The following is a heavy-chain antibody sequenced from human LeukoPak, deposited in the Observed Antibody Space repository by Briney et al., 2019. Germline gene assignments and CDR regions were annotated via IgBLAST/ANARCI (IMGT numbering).Heavy chain of an antibody. D-gene: IGHD2-2*01. CDR1: EFTFSGYA. V-gene: IGHV3-30-3*01. J-gene: IGHJ4*02. CDR3: VRDSPYCSSTTCFTVNYFDY. CDR2: ISHDGSKE. Sequence: GRSLGLSCAASEFTFSGYAMHWVRQAPGKGLEWVAVISHDGSKEYYTDSVKGRFTISRDNSKSALYLQMNSLRPEDTALYYCVRDSPYCSSTTCFTVNYFDYWGQGALVTVSS.